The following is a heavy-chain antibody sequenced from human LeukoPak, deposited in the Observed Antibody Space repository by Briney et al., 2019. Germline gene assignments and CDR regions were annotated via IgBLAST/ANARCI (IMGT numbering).Heavy chain of an antibody. CDR3: AREGVAGGLDY. Sequence: GGSLRLSCAASGFTFSDYYMNWIRQTPGKGLEWVSYISSSSGYTRYADSVKGRFTISRDNAKNSLYLQMNSLRAEDTAVYYCAREGVAGGLDYWGQGTLVTVSS. D-gene: IGHD6-19*01. V-gene: IGHV3-11*05. CDR1: GFTFSDYY. J-gene: IGHJ4*02. CDR2: ISSSSGYT.